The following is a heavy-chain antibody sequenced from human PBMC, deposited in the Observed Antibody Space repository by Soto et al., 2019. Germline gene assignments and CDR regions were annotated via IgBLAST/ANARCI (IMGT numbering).Heavy chain of an antibody. Sequence: PGGSLRLSCAASGFTFSSYAMSWVRQAPGQGLEWVSAISGSGSNPYYADSVKGRFTISRDNSKNTLYLQMNSLTAADTAVYYCAREHALYDFWSGYYVRDWFDPWGQGTLVTVSS. CDR3: AREHALYDFWSGYYVRDWFDP. CDR1: GFTFSSYA. V-gene: IGHV3-23*01. J-gene: IGHJ5*02. D-gene: IGHD3-3*01. CDR2: ISGSGSNP.